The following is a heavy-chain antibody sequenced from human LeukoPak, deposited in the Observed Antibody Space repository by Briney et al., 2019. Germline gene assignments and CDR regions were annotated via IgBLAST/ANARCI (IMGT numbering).Heavy chain of an antibody. CDR1: GFTFSSHA. V-gene: IGHV3-23*01. D-gene: IGHD4-11*01. Sequence: GGSLRLSCAASGFTFSSHAMSWVRQAPGKGLEWVSAISGSGGSTYYADSVKGRFTISRDNSKNTLYLQMNSLRAEDTAVYYCAKTKVAVTTFYGMDVWGQGTTVTVSS. CDR2: ISGSGGST. CDR3: AKTKVAVTTFYGMDV. J-gene: IGHJ6*02.